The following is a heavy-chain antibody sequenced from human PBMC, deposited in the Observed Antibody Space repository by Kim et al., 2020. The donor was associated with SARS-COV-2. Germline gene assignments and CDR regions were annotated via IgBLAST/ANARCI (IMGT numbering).Heavy chain of an antibody. CDR3: ASGWPLREGSAFDI. J-gene: IGHJ3*02. V-gene: IGHV3-11*03. D-gene: IGHD3-10*01. Sequence: AGSVKGRFTISRDNAKNSLYLQRNSLRAEDTAVYYCASGWPLREGSAFDIWGQGTMVTVSS.